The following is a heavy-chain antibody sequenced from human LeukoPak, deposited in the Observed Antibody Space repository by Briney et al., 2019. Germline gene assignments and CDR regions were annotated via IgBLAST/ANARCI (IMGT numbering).Heavy chain of an antibody. Sequence: GGSLRLSCAASGFTFSSYEMNWVRQAPGKGLEWVSYISSSGSTIYYADSVKGRFTISRDNAKSSLYLQMNSLRAEDTAVYYCARGVDTAMVTERMDYWGQGTLVTVSS. CDR2: ISSSGSTI. D-gene: IGHD5-18*01. J-gene: IGHJ4*02. CDR1: GFTFSSYE. CDR3: ARGVDTAMVTERMDY. V-gene: IGHV3-48*03.